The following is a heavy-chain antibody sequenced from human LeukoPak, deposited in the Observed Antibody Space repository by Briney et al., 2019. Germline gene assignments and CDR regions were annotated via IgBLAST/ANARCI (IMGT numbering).Heavy chain of an antibody. Sequence: GASVKVSCKASGYTFTGYYMHWLRQAPGQGLEWMGWINPNSGGTNYAQKFQGRVTMHRDTSISTAYMELSRLRSDDTAVYYCARAPITMVRGVRILYFQHWGQGTLVTVSS. CDR2: INPNSGGT. D-gene: IGHD3-10*01. CDR1: GYTFTGYY. J-gene: IGHJ1*01. V-gene: IGHV1-2*02. CDR3: ARAPITMVRGVRILYFQH.